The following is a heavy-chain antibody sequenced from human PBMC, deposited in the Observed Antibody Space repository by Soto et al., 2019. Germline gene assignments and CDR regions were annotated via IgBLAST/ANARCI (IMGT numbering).Heavy chain of an antibody. Sequence: QVQLQESGPGLVKPSETLSLTCTASGGSIRSYCWTWIRQPPGEGLEWIGCICNSGSTNYNPSLKSRVTISVDNQKNQFSLQLSAVTVADTAFYYCAGGASIVVDTRGPMDVWGKGTTVTVSS. J-gene: IGHJ6*03. CDR2: ICNSGST. CDR3: AGGASIVVDTRGPMDV. V-gene: IGHV4-59*03. CDR1: GGSIRSYC. D-gene: IGHD3-22*01.